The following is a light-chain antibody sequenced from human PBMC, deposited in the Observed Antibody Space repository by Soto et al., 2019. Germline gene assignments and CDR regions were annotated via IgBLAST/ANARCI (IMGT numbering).Light chain of an antibody. J-gene: IGKJ1*01. CDR2: WAS. CDR1: QSVLYSSNNKNY. CDR3: QQHAVSPWP. V-gene: IGKV4-1*01. Sequence: DIVMTKSPDSLAVSLGERATINCKSSQSVLYSSNNKNYLAWYQQKPGQPPKLLIYWASTRESGVPDRFRGSGSGTDFTLTITRLEPEDFAVYYCQQHAVSPWPLGQ.